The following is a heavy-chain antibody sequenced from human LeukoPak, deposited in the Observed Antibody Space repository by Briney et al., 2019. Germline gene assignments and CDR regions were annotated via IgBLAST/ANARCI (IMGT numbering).Heavy chain of an antibody. D-gene: IGHD3-10*01. CDR1: GGSISSSSYY. CDR3: ARQTYYYGSGSYYKMGTQFDP. Sequence: SETLSLTCTVSGGSISSSSYYWGWIRQPPGKGLEWIGSIYYSGSTYYNPSLKSRVAISVDTSKNQFSLKLSSVTAADTAVYYCARQTYYYGSGSYYKMGTQFDPWGQGTLVTVSS. CDR2: IYYSGST. J-gene: IGHJ5*02. V-gene: IGHV4-39*01.